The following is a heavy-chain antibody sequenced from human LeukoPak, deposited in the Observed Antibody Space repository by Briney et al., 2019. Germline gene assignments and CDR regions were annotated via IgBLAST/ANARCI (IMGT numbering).Heavy chain of an antibody. J-gene: IGHJ4*02. CDR1: GGSVNIGGYY. D-gene: IGHD5-24*01. V-gene: IGHV4-31*03. CDR2: IYYSGST. Sequence: SETLSLTCTVSGGSVNIGGYYWSWIRQHPGKGLEWIGYIYYSGSTYYNPSLKSRLTISVDTSKNQFSLQLSSVTAADTAVFYCARGDGYFFDYWGQGTLVTVSS. CDR3: ARGDGYFFDY.